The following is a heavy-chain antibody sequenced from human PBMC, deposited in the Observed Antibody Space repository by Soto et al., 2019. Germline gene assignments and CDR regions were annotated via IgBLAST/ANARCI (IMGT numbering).Heavy chain of an antibody. D-gene: IGHD3-3*01. CDR2: IYYSGST. CDR1: GGSVTTTSYY. CDR3: ASLVVVISLWYFDL. J-gene: IGHJ2*01. V-gene: IGHV4-61*01. Sequence: QVQLQESGPGLVKPSETLSLTCTVSGGSVTTTSYYWSWIRQPPGKGLEWIGYIYYSGSTDYDPAHKSRVTTSLDTSKNEISRQLSSVTAAHTAVYCCASLVVVISLWYFDLWGRGTLVTVSS.